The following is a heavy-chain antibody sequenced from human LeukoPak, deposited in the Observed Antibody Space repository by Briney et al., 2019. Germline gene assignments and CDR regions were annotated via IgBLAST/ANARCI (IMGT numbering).Heavy chain of an antibody. CDR1: GGTFSSYA. J-gene: IGHJ4*02. CDR2: IIPILGIA. D-gene: IGHD6-19*01. CDR3: ARGRSSGWYYFDY. V-gene: IGHV1-69*04. Sequence: VASVKVSCKASGGTFSSYAISWVRQAPGQGLEWMGRIIPILGIANYAQKFQGRATITAYKSTSTAYMELSSLRSEATAVYYCARGRSSGWYYFDYWGQGTLVTVSS.